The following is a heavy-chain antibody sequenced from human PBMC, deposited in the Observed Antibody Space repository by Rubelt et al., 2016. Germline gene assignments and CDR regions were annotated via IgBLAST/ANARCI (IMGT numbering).Heavy chain of an antibody. Sequence: GGGLVQPGGSLRLSCAASGFTFSGYAMSWVRQAPGEGLVWVSRINSDGTITNYADSVKGRFTISRDNARNTLYLQMTSLRADDTALYYCVRAPGTTVRFGFNPWGQGTLVTVSS. CDR1: GFTFSGYA. CDR3: VRAPGTTVRFGFNP. D-gene: IGHD1-7*01. CDR2: INSDGTIT. V-gene: IGHV3-74*01. J-gene: IGHJ5*02.